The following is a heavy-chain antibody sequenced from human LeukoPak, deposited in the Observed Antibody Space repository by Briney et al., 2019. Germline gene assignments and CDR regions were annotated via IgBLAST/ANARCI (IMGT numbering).Heavy chain of an antibody. CDR1: GGTFSSYA. J-gene: IGHJ5*02. V-gene: IGHV1-69*13. CDR2: IIPMFGTA. Sequence: SVKVSCKASGGTFSSYAITWVRRAPGQGLEWMGGIIPMFGTADYAQKFQGRVTITADESTNTVYMELSSLRSEDTAVYYCARIVMAGHTDWFDPWGQGTLVTVSS. CDR3: ARIVMAGHTDWFDP. D-gene: IGHD6-19*01.